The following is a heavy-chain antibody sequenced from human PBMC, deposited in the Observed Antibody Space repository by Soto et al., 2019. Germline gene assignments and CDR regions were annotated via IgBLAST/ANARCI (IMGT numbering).Heavy chain of an antibody. J-gene: IGHJ5*02. CDR1: GGSISDSNDH. V-gene: IGHV4-39*07. D-gene: IGHD3-9*01. CDR3: ARDLRSNYDILTGGLWFDP. Sequence: PSETLSLTCTVSGGSISDSNDHWGWIRQSPGQGLEWIGSFHKSGSIYHNPPFKSRATISVDTSKNQFSLKLSSVTAADTAVYYCARDLRSNYDILTGGLWFDPWGQGTLVTVSS. CDR2: FHKSGSI.